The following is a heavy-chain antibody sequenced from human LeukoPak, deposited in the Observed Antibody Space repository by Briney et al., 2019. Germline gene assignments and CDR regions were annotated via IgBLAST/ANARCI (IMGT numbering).Heavy chain of an antibody. Sequence: GGSLRLSCGASGFTFSSYSMNWVRQAPGKGLEWVSSISSSSSYIYYADSVKGRFTISRDNAKNSLYLQMNSLRAEDTAVYYCAREGSGNYYYMDVWGKGTTVTVSS. D-gene: IGHD3-10*01. CDR1: GFTFSSYS. CDR3: AREGSGNYYYMDV. J-gene: IGHJ6*03. CDR2: ISSSSSYI. V-gene: IGHV3-21*01.